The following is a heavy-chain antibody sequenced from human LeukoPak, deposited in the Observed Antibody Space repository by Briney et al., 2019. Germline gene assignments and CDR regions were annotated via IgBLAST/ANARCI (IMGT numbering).Heavy chain of an antibody. Sequence: TPSDTLSLTCTVSGGSIISSSYYWGWIRQPPGKGLEWIGRIYYSASPYHNPSLKTQLTISVDTSKKQFSLKLSPVTAADTAVYYCASAAPYPSTVTPEIYYYYYYMDVWGKGTTVTISS. V-gene: IGHV4-39*07. CDR2: IYYSASP. CDR1: GGSIISSSYY. J-gene: IGHJ6*03. D-gene: IGHD4-17*01. CDR3: ASAAPYPSTVTPEIYYYYYYMDV.